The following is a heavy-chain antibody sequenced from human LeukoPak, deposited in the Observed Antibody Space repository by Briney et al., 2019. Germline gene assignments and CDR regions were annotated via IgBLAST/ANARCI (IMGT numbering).Heavy chain of an antibody. Sequence: ASVKVSCKASVYTFTGYYMHWVRQAPGQGLEWMGWINPNSGGTNYAQKFQGRVTMTRDTSISTAYMELSRLRSDDTAVYYCARPRGYSSSDFDYWGQGTLVTVSS. CDR1: VYTFTGYY. CDR3: ARPRGYSSSDFDY. J-gene: IGHJ4*02. D-gene: IGHD6-6*01. V-gene: IGHV1-2*02. CDR2: INPNSGGT.